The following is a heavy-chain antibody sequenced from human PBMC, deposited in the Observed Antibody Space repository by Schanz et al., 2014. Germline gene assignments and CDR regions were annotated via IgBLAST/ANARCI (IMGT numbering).Heavy chain of an antibody. J-gene: IGHJ6*02. V-gene: IGHV3-23*04. CDR1: GFTFSDYG. CDR2: ISGSGGST. D-gene: IGHD3-10*01. CDR3: RLWFGELYYGMDV. Sequence: VQLVESGGGVVQPGRSLRLSCGASGFTFSDYGTHWVRQAPGKGLEWVSAISGSGGSTYYADSVKGRFTISRDNSKNTLYLQMNSLRAEDTAVYYCRLWFGELYYGMDVWGQGTTVTVSS.